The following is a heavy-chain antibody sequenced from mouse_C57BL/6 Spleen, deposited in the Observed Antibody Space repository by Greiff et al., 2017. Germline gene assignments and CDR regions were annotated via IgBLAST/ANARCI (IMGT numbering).Heavy chain of an antibody. CDR1: GFTFSDYG. Sequence: EVKVVESGGGLVKPGGSLKLSCAASGFTFSDYGMHWVRQAPEKGLEWVAYISSGSSTIYYADTVKGRFTISRDNAKNTLFLQMTGLGSEDTAMYYCARTGTDYFDYWSQGTTLTVSS. V-gene: IGHV5-17*01. CDR2: ISSGSSTI. J-gene: IGHJ2*01. D-gene: IGHD4-1*01. CDR3: ARTGTDYFDY.